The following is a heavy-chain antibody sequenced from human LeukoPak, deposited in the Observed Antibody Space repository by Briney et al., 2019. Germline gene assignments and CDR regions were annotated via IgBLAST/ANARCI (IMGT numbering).Heavy chain of an antibody. J-gene: IGHJ6*02. V-gene: IGHV3-23*01. Sequence: GGSLRLSCAASGFTFSSYAMSWVRQAPGKGLEWVSAISGSGGSTYYADSVKDRFTISRDNSKNTLYLQMNSLRAEDTAVYYCEKVSYLDYYYGMDVWGQGATVTVSS. CDR3: EKVSYLDYYYGMDV. CDR2: ISGSGGST. CDR1: GFTFSSYA.